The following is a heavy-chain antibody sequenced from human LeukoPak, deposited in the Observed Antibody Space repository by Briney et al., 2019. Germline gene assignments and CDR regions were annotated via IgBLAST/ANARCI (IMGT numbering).Heavy chain of an antibody. D-gene: IGHD3-3*01. V-gene: IGHV1-18*01. Sequence: ASVKVSCKASGYTFTSYGISWVRQAPGRGLEWMGWISAYNGNTNYAQKLQGRVTMTTDTSTSTAYMELRSLRSDDTAVYYCARDFSPVIVGFLEWLNSPSYYYYGMDVWGQGTTVTVSS. J-gene: IGHJ6*02. CDR2: ISAYNGNT. CDR1: GYTFTSYG. CDR3: ARDFSPVIVGFLEWLNSPSYYYYGMDV.